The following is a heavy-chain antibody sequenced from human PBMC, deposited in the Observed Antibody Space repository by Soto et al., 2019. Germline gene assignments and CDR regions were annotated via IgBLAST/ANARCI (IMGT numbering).Heavy chain of an antibody. Sequence: QVQLVESGGGVVQPGRSLRLSCAASGFTFSTYGMHWVRQAPGKGLEWVAVISYDGSNKYYADSVKGRSTISRDNSKTTLFLQMNSLRAEDTAVYYCAKELGEYCTGGSCYYLDYWGQGTLVTVSS. CDR2: ISYDGSNK. J-gene: IGHJ4*02. D-gene: IGHD2-15*01. V-gene: IGHV3-30*18. CDR1: GFTFSTYG. CDR3: AKELGEYCTGGSCYYLDY.